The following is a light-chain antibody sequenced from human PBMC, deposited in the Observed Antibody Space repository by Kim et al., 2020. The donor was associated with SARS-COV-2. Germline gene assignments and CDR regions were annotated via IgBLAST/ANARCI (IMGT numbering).Light chain of an antibody. CDR2: GNS. Sequence: GTISCTGSSSNIGAGYDVHWYQQLPGTAPKLLIYGNSNRPSGVPDRFSGSKSGTSASLAITGLQAEDEADYYCQSYDSSLSGYVVFGGGTKLTVL. J-gene: IGLJ2*01. CDR3: QSYDSSLSGYVV. CDR1: SSNIGAGYD. V-gene: IGLV1-40*01.